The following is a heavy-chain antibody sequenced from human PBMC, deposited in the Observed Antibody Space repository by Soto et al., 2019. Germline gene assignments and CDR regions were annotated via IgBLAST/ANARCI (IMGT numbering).Heavy chain of an antibody. D-gene: IGHD4-17*01. V-gene: IGHV4-39*01. CDR2: IYYSGST. J-gene: IGHJ6*02. CDR3: ASVSGDYGLMDG. Sequence: SETLSLTCTVSGGSISSSSYYWGWIRQPPGKGLEWIGSIYYSGSTYYNPSLKSRVTISVDTSKNQFSLKLSSVTAADTSVYYCASVSGDYGLMDGWGQGTPVTVSS. CDR1: GGSISSSSYY.